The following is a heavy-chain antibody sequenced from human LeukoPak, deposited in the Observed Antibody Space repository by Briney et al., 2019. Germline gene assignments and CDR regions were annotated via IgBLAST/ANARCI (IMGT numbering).Heavy chain of an antibody. Sequence: GRSLRLFCAASGFTFSSYAMHWVRQAPGKGLEWVAVISYDGSNKYYADSVKGRFTISRDNSKNTLYPQMNSLRAEDTAVYYCARADYDILTGYYTEYFQHWGQGTLVTVSS. CDR2: ISYDGSNK. CDR1: GFTFSSYA. CDR3: ARADYDILTGYYTEYFQH. D-gene: IGHD3-9*01. J-gene: IGHJ1*01. V-gene: IGHV3-30-3*01.